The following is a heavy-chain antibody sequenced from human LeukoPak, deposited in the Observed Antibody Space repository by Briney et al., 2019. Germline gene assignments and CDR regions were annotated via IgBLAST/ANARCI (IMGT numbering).Heavy chain of an antibody. D-gene: IGHD2-2*01. Sequence: GGSLRLSCAASGFTFITYAMSWVRQAPGKGLEWVSSLSGSGGDTYYADSVKGRFTISRDNSKNTVYLQMNSLKAEDTAVYYCAKDPYGTRYFDYWGQGTLVTVSS. CDR2: LSGSGGDT. V-gene: IGHV3-23*01. J-gene: IGHJ4*02. CDR3: AKDPYGTRYFDY. CDR1: GFTFITYA.